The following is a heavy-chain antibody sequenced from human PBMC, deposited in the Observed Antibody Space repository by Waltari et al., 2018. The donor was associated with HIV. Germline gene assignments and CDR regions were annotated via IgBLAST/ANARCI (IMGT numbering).Heavy chain of an antibody. CDR3: ARAKSQGASDPYYFDY. J-gene: IGHJ4*02. V-gene: IGHV3-11*05. CDR1: GFTFSDSY. CDR2: IISSSTYT. Sequence: KLGGSLRLSCAASGFTFSDSYMSWVRQAPGKGLEWISYIISSSTYTDYAHSVKGRFTISRDNAKNSLYLQMNSLTVEDTAVYYCARAKSQGASDPYYFDYWGRGTLVTVSS.